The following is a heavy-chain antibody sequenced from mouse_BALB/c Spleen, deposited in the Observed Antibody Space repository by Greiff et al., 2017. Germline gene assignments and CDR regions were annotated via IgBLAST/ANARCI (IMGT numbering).Heavy chain of an antibody. Sequence: QVQLQQPGAELVKPGASVKLSCKASGYTFTSYWMHWVKQRPGQGLEWIGEIDPSDSYTNYNQKFKGKATLTVDKSSSTAYMQLSSLPSEDSAVYYCARVLRRGGFDDWGQGTTLTVSS. CDR2: IDPSDSYT. CDR3: ARVLRRGGFDD. CDR1: GYTFTSYW. J-gene: IGHJ2*01. D-gene: IGHD2-12*01. V-gene: IGHV1-69*02.